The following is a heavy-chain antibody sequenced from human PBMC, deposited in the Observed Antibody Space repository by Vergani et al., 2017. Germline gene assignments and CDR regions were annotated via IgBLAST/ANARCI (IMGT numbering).Heavy chain of an antibody. Sequence: QVQLKESGPGLVGPSETLSLTCTVSGGPFSGGSHYWSWIRQSAGKGLAWIGRIYNTGGTNYDPSLKTRVTMSVDTSKNQFSLKLASVTAADPAIYYCARFSSGFVAWGPGTPVTVSS. CDR3: ARFSSGFVA. D-gene: IGHD5-12*01. V-gene: IGHV4-61*02. CDR2: IYNTGGT. CDR1: GGPFSGGSHY. J-gene: IGHJ4*02.